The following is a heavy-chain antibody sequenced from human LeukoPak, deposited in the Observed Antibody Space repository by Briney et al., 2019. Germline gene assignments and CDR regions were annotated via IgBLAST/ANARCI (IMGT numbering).Heavy chain of an antibody. Sequence: SETLSLTCTVSGGSISSYYWSWIRQRPGKELEWSGYIYYSGSTNYNPSLKSRVTISVDKSKNQFSLKLSSVTAADTAVYYCARDLGGSYLGYYYYYMDVWGKGTTVTVSS. D-gene: IGHD1-26*01. CDR3: ARDLGGSYLGYYYYYMDV. J-gene: IGHJ6*03. CDR1: GGSISSYY. V-gene: IGHV4-59*12. CDR2: IYYSGST.